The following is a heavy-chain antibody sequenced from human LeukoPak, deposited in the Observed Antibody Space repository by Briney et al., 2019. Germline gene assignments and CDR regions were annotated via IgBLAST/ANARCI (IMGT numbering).Heavy chain of an antibody. J-gene: IGHJ5*02. Sequence: SVRVSCKASGFPLSSSAVQWVRQVGGQRLEWIGWIVVGSNNTNYAQKFQERVTITRDMSTSTAYMELSSLRSEDTAVYYCAAPYSTRWFDLWGRGTLVTVSS. CDR2: IVVGSNNT. CDR3: AAPYSTRWFDL. D-gene: IGHD6-13*01. V-gene: IGHV1-58*01. CDR1: GFPLSSSA.